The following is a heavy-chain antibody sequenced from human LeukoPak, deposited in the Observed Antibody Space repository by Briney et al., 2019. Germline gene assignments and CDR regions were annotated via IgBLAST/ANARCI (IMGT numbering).Heavy chain of an antibody. Sequence: GGSLRLSCAASGFTFDDYAMHWVRQAPGEGLEWVSGISWNSGSIGYADSVEGRFTISRDNAKNSLYLQMNSLRAEDTALYYCAKGRDKYQLLSKNWFDPWGQGTLVTVSS. CDR3: AKGRDKYQLLSKNWFDP. CDR2: ISWNSGSI. CDR1: GFTFDDYA. J-gene: IGHJ5*02. D-gene: IGHD2-2*01. V-gene: IGHV3-9*01.